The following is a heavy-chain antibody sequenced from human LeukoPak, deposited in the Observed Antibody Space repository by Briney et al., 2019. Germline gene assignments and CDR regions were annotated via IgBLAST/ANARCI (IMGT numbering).Heavy chain of an antibody. CDR3: AKDLVDRGNHLYYFDY. D-gene: IGHD2-8*02. Sequence: GRSLRLACAASGFTFSSYGMHWVRQAPGKGLEWVAVISYDGNNKYYADSVKGRFTISRGNSKNTLYLQMNSLRGEDTAVYYCAKDLVDRGNHLYYFDYWGQGTLVTVSS. V-gene: IGHV3-30*18. J-gene: IGHJ4*02. CDR1: GFTFSSYG. CDR2: ISYDGNNK.